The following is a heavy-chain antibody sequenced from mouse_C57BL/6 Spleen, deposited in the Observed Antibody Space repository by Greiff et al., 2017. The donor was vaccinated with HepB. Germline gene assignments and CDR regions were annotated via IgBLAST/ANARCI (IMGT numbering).Heavy chain of an antibody. V-gene: IGHV5-6*02. J-gene: IGHJ2*01. Sequence: EVKLVESGGDLVKPGGSLKLSCAASGFTFSSYGMSWVRQTPDKRLEWVATISSGGSYTYYPDSVKGRFTISRDNAKNTLYLQMSSLKSEDTAMYYCARHEIYSDYWGQGTTLTVSS. CDR1: GFTFSSYG. CDR3: ARHEIYSDY. CDR2: ISSGGSYT.